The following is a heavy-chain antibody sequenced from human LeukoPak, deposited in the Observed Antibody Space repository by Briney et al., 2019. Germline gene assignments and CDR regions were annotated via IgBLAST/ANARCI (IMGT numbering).Heavy chain of an antibody. D-gene: IGHD3/OR15-3a*01. V-gene: IGHV3-23*01. CDR2: ISDSGGST. Sequence: PGASLRLSCAVSGITLSNYGMSWVRQAPGKGLEWVAGISDSGGSTKYADSVKGRFTISRDNPKNTLFLQMNSLRAEDTAVYFCAKRGVVIRVVLVGFHKEAYYFESWGQGALVTVSS. J-gene: IGHJ4*02. CDR3: AKRGVVIRVVLVGFHKEAYYFES. CDR1: GITLSNYG.